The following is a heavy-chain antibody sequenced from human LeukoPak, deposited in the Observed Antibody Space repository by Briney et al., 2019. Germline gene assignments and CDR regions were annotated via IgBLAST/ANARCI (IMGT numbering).Heavy chain of an antibody. V-gene: IGHV3-23*01. CDR2: ISGSGGST. D-gene: IGHD2/OR15-2a*01. Sequence: GGSLRLSCAASGFTFSSYAMSWVRQAPGKGLEWVSAISGSGGSTYYADSVKGRFTISRDNSKNTLYLQMNSLRAEDTAVYYCAKAIRIQFVFSPFDYWGQGTLVTVSS. CDR1: GFTFSSYA. CDR3: AKAIRIQFVFSPFDY. J-gene: IGHJ4*02.